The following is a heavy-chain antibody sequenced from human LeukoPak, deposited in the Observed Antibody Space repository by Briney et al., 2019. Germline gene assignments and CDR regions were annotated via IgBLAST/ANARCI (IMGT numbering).Heavy chain of an antibody. D-gene: IGHD3-3*01. Sequence: SSETLSLTCTVSSGSISSSSYYWGWIRQPPGKGLEWIGSIYYSGSTYYNPSLKSRVTISVDTSKNQFSLKLSSVTAADTAMYYCARHLWSGYSDYYMDVWGKGTTVTVSS. CDR2: IYYSGST. CDR3: ARHLWSGYSDYYMDV. J-gene: IGHJ6*03. V-gene: IGHV4-39*01. CDR1: SGSISSSSYY.